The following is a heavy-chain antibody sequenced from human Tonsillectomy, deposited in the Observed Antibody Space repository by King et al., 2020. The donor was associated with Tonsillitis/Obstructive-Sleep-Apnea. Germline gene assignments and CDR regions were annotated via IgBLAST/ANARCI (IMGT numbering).Heavy chain of an antibody. Sequence: VQLVESGAEVKKPGSSVRVSCKASGDTSNNYAITWVRQAPGQGLEWMGGIITMLGIANYAQSFQGRVTITADKSTSTAYMELSSLRSEDTAVYFCARSFAYDNHYYYYGMDVWGRGTTVPVSS. D-gene: IGHD3-9*01. V-gene: IGHV1-69*10. CDR1: GDTSNNYA. CDR2: IITMLGIA. J-gene: IGHJ6*02. CDR3: ARSFAYDNHYYYYGMDV.